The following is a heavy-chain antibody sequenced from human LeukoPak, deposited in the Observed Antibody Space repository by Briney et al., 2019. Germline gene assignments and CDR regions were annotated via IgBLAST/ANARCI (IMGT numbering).Heavy chain of an antibody. CDR3: ARGDSSGYSKVFDY. Sequence: PGGSLRLSCVASGFTVSSNYMSWVRQAPGKGLEWASVIYSGGSTFYADSVKGRFTISRDNSKNTLYLQMNSLRAEDTAVYYCARGDSSGYSKVFDYWGQGTLVTVSS. J-gene: IGHJ4*02. V-gene: IGHV3-53*01. CDR1: GFTVSSNY. CDR2: IYSGGST. D-gene: IGHD3-22*01.